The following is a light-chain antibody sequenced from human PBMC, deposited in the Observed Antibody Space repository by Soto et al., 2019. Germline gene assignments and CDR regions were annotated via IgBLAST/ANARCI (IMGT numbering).Light chain of an antibody. J-gene: IGLJ1*01. CDR2: DVT. CDR1: SSDIGTYNY. V-gene: IGLV2-14*03. CDR3: SSYTSSNSYV. Sequence: QSALTQPASVSGSPGQSITISCTGTSSDIGTYNYVSWYQLHPDKAPKLIIYDVTNRPSGVSNRFSGSKSGNTASLTISGLQAEDETDYYCSSYTSSNSYVFGTGTKVTVL.